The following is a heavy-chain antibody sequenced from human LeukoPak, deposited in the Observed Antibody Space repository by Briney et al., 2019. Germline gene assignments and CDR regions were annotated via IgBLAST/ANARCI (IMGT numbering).Heavy chain of an antibody. CDR3: ARDCSGGSCYSGRAFDI. V-gene: IGHV1-18*01. J-gene: IGHJ3*02. CDR2: ISAYNGNT. Sequence: GASVKVSCKASGYTFTSYGISWVRQAPGQGLEWMGWISAYNGNTNYAQKLQGRVTMTTDTSTSTAYMELRSLRSDDTAVYYCARDCSGGSCYSGRAFDIWGQGTMVTVSS. D-gene: IGHD2-15*01. CDR1: GYTFTSYG.